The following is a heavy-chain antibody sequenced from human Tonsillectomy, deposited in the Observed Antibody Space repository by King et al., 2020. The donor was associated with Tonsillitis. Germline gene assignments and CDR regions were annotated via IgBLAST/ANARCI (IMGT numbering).Heavy chain of an antibody. CDR1: GGSISSYY. CDR2: VYYSGST. J-gene: IGHJ3*01. Sequence: QLQESGPGLVKPSETLSLTCTVSGGSISSYYWTWIRQPPGKGLEWIGNVYYSGSTNYNPSLKSRVTISVEPSKNQFSLKLCSVTAADTAVYYCAREGVAMTDAFDFWGQGTMVTVSS. D-gene: IGHD2-2*01. CDR3: AREGVAMTDAFDF. V-gene: IGHV4-59*01.